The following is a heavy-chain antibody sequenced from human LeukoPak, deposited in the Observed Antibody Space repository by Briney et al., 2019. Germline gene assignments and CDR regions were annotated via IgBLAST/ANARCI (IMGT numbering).Heavy chain of an antibody. V-gene: IGHV3-7*01. CDR2: IKKDGREK. Sequence: GGSLRPSCVASRFTFTSFWMSWVRQAPGKGREWVASIKKDGREKYYLDSLEGRFTISRDNAKTSVSMQINRLRAEDTAVYYCARRGTIAVPVFWFDPWGQGTLVIVSS. CDR1: RFTFTSFW. D-gene: IGHD6-19*01. J-gene: IGHJ5*02. CDR3: ARRGTIAVPVFWFDP.